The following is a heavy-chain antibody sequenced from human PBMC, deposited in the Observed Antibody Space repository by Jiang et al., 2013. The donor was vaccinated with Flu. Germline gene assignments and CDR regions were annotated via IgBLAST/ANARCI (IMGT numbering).Heavy chain of an antibody. V-gene: IGHV3-30*18. CDR2: ISYDGSNK. J-gene: IGHJ4*02. CDR3: AKDFLNGYSSGWYISYFDY. CDR1: GFTFSSYG. D-gene: IGHD6-19*01. Sequence: QLLESGGGLVQPGGSLRLSCAASGFTFSSYGMHWVRQAPGKGLEWVAVISYDGSNKYYADSVKGRFTISRDNSKNTLYLQMNSLRAEDTAVYYCAKDFLNGYSSGWYISYFDYWGQGTLVTVSS.